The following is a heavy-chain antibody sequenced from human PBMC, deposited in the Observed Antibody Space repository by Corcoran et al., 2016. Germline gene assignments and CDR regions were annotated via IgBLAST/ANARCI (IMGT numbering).Heavy chain of an antibody. Sequence: QVLLQESGPGLVKPSQTLSLICTISGGSISSGGYYWSWIRQHPVKGLEWIGYIYHSGNTNYNPSLQSRLTISLDTSPSQFSLKLSSVTAADTAVYYCARDDSSGRIQDWGQGILVTVSS. CDR1: GGSISSGGYY. V-gene: IGHV4-31*03. J-gene: IGHJ4*02. D-gene: IGHD3-22*01. CDR2: IYHSGNT. CDR3: ARDDSSGRIQD.